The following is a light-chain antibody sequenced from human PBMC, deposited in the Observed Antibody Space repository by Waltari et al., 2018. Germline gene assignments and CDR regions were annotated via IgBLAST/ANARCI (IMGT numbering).Light chain of an antibody. CDR1: QTVYNY. J-gene: IGKJ4*01. Sequence: DIVMTQSPTTLSLSPGERVTLSCRASQTVYNYLAWYQQKAGQAPRLLIYDATKRATGVPARFSGSGFGADFTLTISSLDPEDFVVYYCQQRKSWPFTFGGGSRVDIK. CDR3: QQRKSWPFT. V-gene: IGKV3-11*01. CDR2: DAT.